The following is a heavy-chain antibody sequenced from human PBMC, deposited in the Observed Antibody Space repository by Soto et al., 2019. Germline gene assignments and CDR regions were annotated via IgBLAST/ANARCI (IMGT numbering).Heavy chain of an antibody. CDR3: TGSSPVRRLDY. J-gene: IGHJ4*02. CDR1: GFTFSNAW. V-gene: IGHV3-15*01. CDR2: IKSKTDGGTT. Sequence: GGSLRLSCAASGFTFSNAWMSWVRQAPGKGLEWVGRIKSKTDGGTTDYAAPVKGRFTISRDDSKNTPYLQMNSLKTEDTAVYYCTGSSPVRRLDYWGQGTLVTVSS. D-gene: IGHD6-6*01.